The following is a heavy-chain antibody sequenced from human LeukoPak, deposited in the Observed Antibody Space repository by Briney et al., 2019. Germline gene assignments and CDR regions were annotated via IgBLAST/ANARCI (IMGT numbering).Heavy chain of an antibody. CDR1: GGTFSSYA. J-gene: IGHJ4*02. CDR3: AMVEMATSSIDY. V-gene: IGHV1-69*04. D-gene: IGHD5-24*01. Sequence: ASVKVSCKASGGTFSSYAISWVRQAPGQGLEWMGRIIPILGIANYAQKLQGRVTITADKSTSTAYMELSSLRSEDTAVYYCAMVEMATSSIDYWGQGTLVTVSS. CDR2: IIPILGIA.